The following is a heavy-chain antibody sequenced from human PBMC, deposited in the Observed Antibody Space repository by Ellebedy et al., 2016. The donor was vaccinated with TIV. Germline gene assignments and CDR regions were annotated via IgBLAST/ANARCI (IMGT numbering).Heavy chain of an antibody. J-gene: IGHJ4*02. CDR1: GGSLSGYY. CDR2: INHSGST. V-gene: IGHV4-34*01. D-gene: IGHD2-21*02. CDR3: SRGVTDQN. Sequence: MPSETLSLTCAVYGGSLSGYYWSWIRQPPGKGLEWIGEINHSGSTNYYSSLKSRVTISLDTSKNQFSLKLSSVTAADTAVYYCSRGVTDQNWGQGILVTVSS.